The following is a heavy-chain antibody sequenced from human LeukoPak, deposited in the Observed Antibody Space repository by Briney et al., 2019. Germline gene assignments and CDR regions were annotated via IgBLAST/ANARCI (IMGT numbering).Heavy chain of an antibody. Sequence: GGSLRFSCSTSGFSFGSHWLSGLRRAPGQGREGGALIRSDGSVRWYIESVEGRFTLSSDNARTSLYLQVDSLTVGDTALYHCEVSDGRGRVTVHPWGQGTLVTVS. CDR1: GFSFGSHW. CDR2: IRSDGSVR. D-gene: IGHD2-21*02. CDR3: EVSDGRGRVTVHP. J-gene: IGHJ5*02. V-gene: IGHV3-7*01.